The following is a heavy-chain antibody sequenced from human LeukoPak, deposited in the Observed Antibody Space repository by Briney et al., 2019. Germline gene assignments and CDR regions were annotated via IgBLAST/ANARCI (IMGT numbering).Heavy chain of an antibody. J-gene: IGHJ5*02. Sequence: SETLSLTCTVSGGSISSSSYYWGWIRQPPGKGLEWIGSIYYSGSTNYNPSLKSRVTISVDTSKNQFSLKLSSVTAADTAVYYCARGRGFTIFGVTYGDWFDPWGQGTLVTVSS. CDR2: IYYSGST. CDR3: ARGRGFTIFGVTYGDWFDP. V-gene: IGHV4-39*07. CDR1: GGSISSSSYY. D-gene: IGHD3-3*01.